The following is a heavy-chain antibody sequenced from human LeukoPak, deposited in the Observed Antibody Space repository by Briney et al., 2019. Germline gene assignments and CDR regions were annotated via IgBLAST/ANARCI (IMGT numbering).Heavy chain of an antibody. V-gene: IGHV4-34*01. CDR3: ARVGFRTMVRGVMNY. J-gene: IGHJ4*02. CDR1: GGSFSGYY. Sequence: SETLSLTCAVYGGSFSGYYLSWVRQPPGKGLEWIGEINHSGSTNYNPSLKSRVTISVDTSKNQFSLKLSSVTAAETAVYYCARVGFRTMVRGVMNYWGQETLVTVSS. CDR2: INHSGST. D-gene: IGHD3-10*01.